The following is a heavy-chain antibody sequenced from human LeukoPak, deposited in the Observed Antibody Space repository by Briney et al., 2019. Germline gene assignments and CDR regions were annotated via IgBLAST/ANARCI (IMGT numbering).Heavy chain of an antibody. CDR2: YTGST. D-gene: IGHD3-22*01. Sequence: SETLSLTCTVSGGSISSSTYYWGWIRQPPGKGLEWIGIYTGSTYYNPSLKSRVTISVDTSKNQFSLKLSSVTAADTAVYYCAREFDSSGYYLYAIDYWGQGTLVTVSS. CDR1: GGSISSSTYY. V-gene: IGHV4-39*07. CDR3: AREFDSSGYYLYAIDY. J-gene: IGHJ4*02.